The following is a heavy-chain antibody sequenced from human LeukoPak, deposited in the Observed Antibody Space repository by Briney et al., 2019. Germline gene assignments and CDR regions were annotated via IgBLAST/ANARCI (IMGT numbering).Heavy chain of an antibody. V-gene: IGHV1-69*05. J-gene: IGHJ3*02. Sequence: SVKVSCKASGGTFSSYAISWVRQAPGQGLEWMGRIIPIFGTANYAQKFQGRVTITTDESTSTAHMELSSLRSEDTAVYYCAREVAAAGTRAFDIWGQGTMVTVSS. CDR3: AREVAAAGTRAFDI. CDR2: IIPIFGTA. D-gene: IGHD6-13*01. CDR1: GGTFSSYA.